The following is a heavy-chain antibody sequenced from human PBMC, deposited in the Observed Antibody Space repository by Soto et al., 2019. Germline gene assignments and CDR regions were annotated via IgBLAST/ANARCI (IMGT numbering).Heavy chain of an antibody. CDR3: ARSYSDRLKPFDN. CDR1: GGSVSTGGWY. Sequence: PSETLSLTCNVSGGSVSTGGWYWNWIRQPPGGGLEWIGHVYYTGATDYNPSVRSRVTISVDTSKNQFSLKLRSVTAADTAIYYCARSYSDRLKPFDNWGQGSLVTVS. J-gene: IGHJ4*02. V-gene: IGHV4-61*08. D-gene: IGHD3-9*01. CDR2: VYYTGAT.